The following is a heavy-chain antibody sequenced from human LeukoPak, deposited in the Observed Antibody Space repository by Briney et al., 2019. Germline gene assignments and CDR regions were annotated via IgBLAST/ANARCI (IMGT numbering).Heavy chain of an antibody. CDR1: GGSVSSGSYY. V-gene: IGHV4-61*01. CDR3: ARSNFGSYFNWFDP. CDR2: IYYSGST. D-gene: IGHD1-26*01. J-gene: IGHJ5*02. Sequence: PSQTLSLTCAVSGGSVSSGSYYWSWIRQPPGKGLEWIGYIYYSGSTNYNPSLKSRVTISVDTSKNQFSLKLSSVTAADTAVYYCARSNFGSYFNWFDPWGQGTLVTVSS.